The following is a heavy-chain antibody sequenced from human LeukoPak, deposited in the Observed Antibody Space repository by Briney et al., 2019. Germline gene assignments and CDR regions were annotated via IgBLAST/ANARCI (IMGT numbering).Heavy chain of an antibody. V-gene: IGHV3-30*02. D-gene: IGHD3-10*01. Sequence: PGGSLILSCAASGFTFSSYGMHWVRQAPGKGLEWVAFIRYDGSNKYYADSVKGRFTISRDNSKNTLYLQMNRLRADDTAVYYCARDRSQEFDPWGRGTLVTVSS. J-gene: IGHJ5*02. CDR1: GFTFSSYG. CDR3: ARDRSQEFDP. CDR2: IRYDGSNK.